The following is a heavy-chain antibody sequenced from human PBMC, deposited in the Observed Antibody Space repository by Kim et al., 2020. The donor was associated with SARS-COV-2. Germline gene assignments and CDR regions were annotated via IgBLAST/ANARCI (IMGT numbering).Heavy chain of an antibody. CDR1: GFTFSSYA. CDR3: ARDPDVLRYFGAFDI. CDR2: ISYDGSNK. V-gene: IGHV3-30*04. D-gene: IGHD3-9*01. J-gene: IGHJ3*02. Sequence: GGSLRLSCAASGFTFSSYAMHWVRQAPGKGLEWVAVISYDGSNKYYADSVKGRFTISRDNSKNTLYLQMNSLRAEDTAVYYCARDPDVLRYFGAFDIWGQGTMVTVSS.